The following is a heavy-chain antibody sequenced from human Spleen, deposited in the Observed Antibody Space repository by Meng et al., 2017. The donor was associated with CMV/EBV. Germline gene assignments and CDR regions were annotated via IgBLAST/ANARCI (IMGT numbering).Heavy chain of an antibody. V-gene: IGHV4-4*07. Sequence: QAHLRWSGPGLVKPSETLSLPCTVSGCSISSYYWSWIRQPAGKGLEWIGRIYTSGSTNYNPSLKSRVTMSVDTSKNQFSLKLSSVTAADTAVYYCARDRIPGIRAYYFDYWGQGTLVTVSS. CDR3: ARDRIPGIRAYYFDY. D-gene: IGHD3-3*02. CDR2: IYTSGST. CDR1: GCSISSYY. J-gene: IGHJ4*02.